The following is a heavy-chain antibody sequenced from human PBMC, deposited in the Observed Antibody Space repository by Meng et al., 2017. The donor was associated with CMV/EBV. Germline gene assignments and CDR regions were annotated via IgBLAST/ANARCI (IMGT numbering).Heavy chain of an antibody. CDR1: GFTFSSYS. V-gene: IGHV3-21*01. Sequence: ETLSLTCAASGFTFSSYSMNWVRQVPGKGLEWVSSISSSSSYIYYADSVKGRFTISRDNAKNSLYLQMNSLRAEDTAVYYCARALDLDSGYCSSTSCYYYYYGMDVWGQGTTVTVSS. CDR3: ARALDLDSGYCSSTSCYYYYYGMDV. J-gene: IGHJ6*02. D-gene: IGHD2-2*01. CDR2: ISSSSSYI.